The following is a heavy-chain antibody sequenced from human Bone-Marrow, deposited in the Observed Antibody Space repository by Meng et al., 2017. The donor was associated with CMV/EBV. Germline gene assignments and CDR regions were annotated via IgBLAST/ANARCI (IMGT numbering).Heavy chain of an antibody. CDR3: ARGSGEIAYYYYYGMDV. Sequence: SETLSLTCTVSGGSVSSGSYYWSWIRQPPGKGLEWIGYIYYSGSTNYNPSLKSRVTISVDTSKNQFSLKLSSVTAADTAVYYCARGSGEIAYYYYYGMDVWGQGTTVTVSS. D-gene: IGHD2-15*01. CDR2: IYYSGST. V-gene: IGHV4-61*01. J-gene: IGHJ6*02. CDR1: GGSVSSGSYY.